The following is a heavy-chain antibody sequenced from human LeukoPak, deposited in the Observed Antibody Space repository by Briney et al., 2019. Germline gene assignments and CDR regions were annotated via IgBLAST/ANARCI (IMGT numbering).Heavy chain of an antibody. D-gene: IGHD3-3*01. CDR1: GFTFSSYA. CDR3: ARDRWRNYDFWSGVDY. CDR2: ISYDGSNK. Sequence: GGSLRLSCAASGFTFSSYAMHWVRQAPGKGLEWVAVISYDGSNKYYADSVKGRFTISRDNSKNTLYLQMNSLRAEDTAVYYCARDRWRNYDFWSGVDYWGQGTLVTVSS. J-gene: IGHJ4*02. V-gene: IGHV3-30-3*01.